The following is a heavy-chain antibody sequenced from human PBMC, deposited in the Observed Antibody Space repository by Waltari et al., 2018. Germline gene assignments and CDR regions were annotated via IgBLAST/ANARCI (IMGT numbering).Heavy chain of an antibody. D-gene: IGHD3-22*01. CDR3: ARDPGEYYDSSGYTDAFDI. CDR2: INPNSGGT. Sequence: QVQLVQSGAEVKKPGASVKVSCKASGYTFTGYYMHWVRQAPGQGLEWMGRINPNSGGTNYAQKFQGRVTMTRDTSISTAYMELSRLRSDDTAVYYCARDPGEYYDSSGYTDAFDIWGQGTMVTVSS. V-gene: IGHV1-2*06. CDR1: GYTFTGYY. J-gene: IGHJ3*02.